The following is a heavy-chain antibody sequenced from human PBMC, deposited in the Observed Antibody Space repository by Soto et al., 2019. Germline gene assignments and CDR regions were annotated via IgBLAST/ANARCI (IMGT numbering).Heavy chain of an antibody. CDR3: ARVVTGYSGYDDDAFDI. CDR1: GFTFSSYW. CDR2: INSDGSST. Sequence: GGSLRLSCAASGFTFSSYWMHWVRQAPGKGLVWVSRINSDGSSTSYADSVKGRFTISRDNAKNTLYLQMNSLRAEDTAVYYCARVVTGYSGYDDDAFDIWGQGTMVTVSS. D-gene: IGHD5-12*01. J-gene: IGHJ3*02. V-gene: IGHV3-74*01.